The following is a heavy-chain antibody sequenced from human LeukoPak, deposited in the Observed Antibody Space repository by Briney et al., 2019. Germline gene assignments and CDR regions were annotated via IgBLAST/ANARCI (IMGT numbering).Heavy chain of an antibody. Sequence: PGGSLRLSCAASGFTFSSYGMHWVRQAPGKGLEWVAFIRYGGSNKYYADSVKGRFTISRDNSKNTLYLQMNSLRAEDTAVYYCAKDLRFGELYYWGQGTLVTVSS. CDR3: AKDLRFGELYY. D-gene: IGHD3-10*01. J-gene: IGHJ4*02. V-gene: IGHV3-30*02. CDR2: IRYGGSNK. CDR1: GFTFSSYG.